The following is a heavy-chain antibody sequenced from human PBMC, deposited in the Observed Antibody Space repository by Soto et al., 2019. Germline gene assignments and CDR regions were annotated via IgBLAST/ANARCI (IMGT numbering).Heavy chain of an antibody. CDR2: IYYSGST. Sequence: QLQLQESGPGLVKPSETLSLTCTVSGGSISSSSYYWGWIRQPPGKGLEWIGSIYYSGSTYYNPSLKSRVTISVDTSKNQFSLKLSSVTAADTAVYYCARLTGYGSGSYYIGGFDYWGQGTLVTVSS. D-gene: IGHD3-10*01. CDR3: ARLTGYGSGSYYIGGFDY. CDR1: GGSISSSSYY. J-gene: IGHJ4*02. V-gene: IGHV4-39*01.